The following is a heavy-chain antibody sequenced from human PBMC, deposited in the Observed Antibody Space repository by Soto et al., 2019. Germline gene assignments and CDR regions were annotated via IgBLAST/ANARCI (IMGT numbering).Heavy chain of an antibody. V-gene: IGHV1-18*01. Sequence: QVQLVQSGAEVKKPGASVKVSCKASGYTFTSYGISWVRQAPGQGLEWMGWISAYNGNTNYAQKLQGRVTMTTDTATSTAYMELRILRSDDTAVYYCARAGTDTAMVNGARCDYWGQGTLVTVSS. D-gene: IGHD5-18*01. CDR2: ISAYNGNT. CDR1: GYTFTSYG. CDR3: ARAGTDTAMVNGARCDY. J-gene: IGHJ4*02.